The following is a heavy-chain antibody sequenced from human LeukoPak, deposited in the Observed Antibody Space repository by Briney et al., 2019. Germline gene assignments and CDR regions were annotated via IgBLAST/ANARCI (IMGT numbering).Heavy chain of an antibody. V-gene: IGHV4-59*01. CDR3: ARETSLAGFASGLGFNY. Sequence: GSLRLSCAASGFTFSSYAMSWVRQAPGKGLEWIGYIYGSGYTNYNPSLKSRVTMSIDTSKNHFSLKLTSVTAADTATYYCARETSLAGFASGLGFNYWGQGILVTVSS. CDR2: IYGSGYT. CDR1: GFTFSSYA. J-gene: IGHJ4*02. D-gene: IGHD6-19*01.